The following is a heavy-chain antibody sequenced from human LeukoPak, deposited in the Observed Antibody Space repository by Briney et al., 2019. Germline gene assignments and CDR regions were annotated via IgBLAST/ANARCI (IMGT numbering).Heavy chain of an antibody. CDR1: GFSFSSHS. D-gene: IGHD6-19*01. Sequence: EPLRLSCAASGFSFSSHSMNWVRKAPGKGLKWVSSISGTRTYIYYADSLKGRFTIFRDNAKNSLFLQMNSLRAEDTAVYYCAREAGIPPNTQQWPTSVDYWGQGTLVTVSS. CDR3: AREAGIPPNTQQWPTSVDY. V-gene: IGHV3-21*04. J-gene: IGHJ4*02. CDR2: ISGTRTYI.